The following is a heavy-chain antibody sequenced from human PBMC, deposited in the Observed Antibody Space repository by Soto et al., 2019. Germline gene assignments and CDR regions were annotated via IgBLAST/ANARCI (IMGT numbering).Heavy chain of an antibody. J-gene: IGHJ4*02. CDR1: GFTFSSYD. D-gene: IGHD5-12*01. CDR2: ISYDGSNK. Sequence: QVQLVESGGGVVQPGRSLRLSCAASGFTFSSYDMHWVRQAPGKGLEWVAVISYDGSNKYYADSVKGRFTISRDNSKNTLYLQMNSLRAEDTAVYYCAKEYSGYDHFDYWGQVTLVTFGS. V-gene: IGHV3-30*18. CDR3: AKEYSGYDHFDY.